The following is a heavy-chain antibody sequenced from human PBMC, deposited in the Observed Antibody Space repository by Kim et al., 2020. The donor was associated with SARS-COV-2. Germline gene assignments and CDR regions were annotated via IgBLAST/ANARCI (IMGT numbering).Heavy chain of an antibody. Sequence: YSPSFQGQVTISADKSISTAYLQWSSLKASDTAMYYCARLRLRSLYGMDVWGQGTTVTVSS. J-gene: IGHJ6*02. D-gene: IGHD4-17*01. V-gene: IGHV5-51*01. CDR3: ARLRLRSLYGMDV.